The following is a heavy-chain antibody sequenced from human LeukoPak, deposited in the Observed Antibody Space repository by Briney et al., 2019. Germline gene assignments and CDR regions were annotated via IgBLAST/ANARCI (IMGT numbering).Heavy chain of an antibody. V-gene: IGHV1-69*01. CDR3: ASAVAGPGGTYYYYGMDV. CDR1: GGTFSSYA. J-gene: IGHJ6*02. Sequence: ASVKVYCKASGGTFSSYAISWVRQAPGQGLEWMGGIIPIFGTANYAQKFQGRVTITADESTSTAYMELSSLRSEDTAVYYCASAVAGPGGTYYYYGMDVWGQGTTVTVSS. CDR2: IIPIFGTA. D-gene: IGHD6-19*01.